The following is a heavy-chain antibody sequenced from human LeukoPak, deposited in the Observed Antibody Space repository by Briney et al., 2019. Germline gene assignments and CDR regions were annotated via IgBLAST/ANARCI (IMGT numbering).Heavy chain of an antibody. CDR2: INPNSGGT. CDR3: ARDLHDFWSGYYPHFFDY. J-gene: IGHJ4*02. CDR1: GYTFTGYY. D-gene: IGHD3-3*01. Sequence: ASVKVSCKASGYTFTGYYMHWVRQAPGQGLEWMGWINPNSGGTNYAQKFQGRVTMTRDTSISTAYMELSRLRSDDTAVYYCARDLHDFWSGYYPHFFDYWGRGTLVTVSS. V-gene: IGHV1-2*02.